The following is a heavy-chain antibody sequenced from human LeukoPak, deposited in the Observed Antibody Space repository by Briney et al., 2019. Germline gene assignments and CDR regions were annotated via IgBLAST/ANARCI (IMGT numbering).Heavy chain of an antibody. Sequence: ASVKVSCKVSGYTLTELSMHWVRQAPGKGLEWMGGFDPEDGETIYAQKFQGRATMTEDTSTDTAYMELSSLRSEDTAVYYCATVPRSGSYYFDYWGQGTLVTVSS. CDR3: ATVPRSGSYYFDY. CDR1: GYTLTELS. D-gene: IGHD1-26*01. V-gene: IGHV1-24*01. CDR2: FDPEDGET. J-gene: IGHJ4*02.